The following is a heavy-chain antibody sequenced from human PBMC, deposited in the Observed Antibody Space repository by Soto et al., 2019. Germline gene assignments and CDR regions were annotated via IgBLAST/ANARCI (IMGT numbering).Heavy chain of an antibody. V-gene: IGHV3-74*03. CDR3: ARDQGGQSGNFIFDH. CDR2: LSSDGFGA. Sequence: GGSLRLSCAASGFSLSPYWMHWVRQVPGRGLEWVARLSSDGFGAAYADSVKGRFFISRDIARNTLSLQMNSLRADDTAVYYCARDQGGQSGNFIFDHWGQGALVTVSS. D-gene: IGHD1-26*01. J-gene: IGHJ4*02. CDR1: GFSLSPYW.